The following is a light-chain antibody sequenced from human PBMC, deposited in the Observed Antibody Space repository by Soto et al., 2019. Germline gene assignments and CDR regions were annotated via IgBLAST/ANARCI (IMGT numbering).Light chain of an antibody. V-gene: IGKV1-8*01. J-gene: IGKJ1*01. CDR1: QGISNY. CDR3: QQYYTHPWT. Sequence: AIRMTQSPSSLSASTGDRVTITCRASQGISNYLAWYQQKPGKAPKVLIHAASTLQGGVPSRFSGSGSGTDFTLTNSYLQSEDFATYYCQQYYTHPWTFGQGTKVEIK. CDR2: AAS.